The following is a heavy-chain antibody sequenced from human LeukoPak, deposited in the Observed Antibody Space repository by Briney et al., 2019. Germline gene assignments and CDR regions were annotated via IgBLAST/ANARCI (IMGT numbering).Heavy chain of an antibody. CDR2: IHRNGGRT. Sequence: GGSLRLSCAASGFTFSAYSMNWVRQAPGKGLEWVSGIHRNGGRTSYAASVKGRFTISRDNAKNSLYLQMNSLRVEDTGIYHCTRGNSNFDYWGQGTLVTVSS. CDR1: GFTFSAYS. D-gene: IGHD1-7*01. CDR3: TRGNSNFDY. V-gene: IGHV3-20*01. J-gene: IGHJ4*02.